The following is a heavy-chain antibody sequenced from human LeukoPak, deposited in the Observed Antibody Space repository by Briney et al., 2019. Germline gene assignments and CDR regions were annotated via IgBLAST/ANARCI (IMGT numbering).Heavy chain of an antibody. CDR1: GFTFSSYG. J-gene: IGHJ4*02. Sequence: GRSLRLSCAASGFTFSSYGMHWVRQAPGKGLEWVAVISYDGSNKYYADSVKGRFTISRDNSKNSLYLQMNSLRAEDTAVYYCASFNNWNPPRWGQGTLVTVSS. CDR3: ASFNNWNPPR. CDR2: ISYDGSNK. V-gene: IGHV3-30*03. D-gene: IGHD1-1*01.